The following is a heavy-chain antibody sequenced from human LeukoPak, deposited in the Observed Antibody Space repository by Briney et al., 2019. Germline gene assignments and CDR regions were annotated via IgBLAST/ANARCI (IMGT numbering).Heavy chain of an antibody. CDR3: ASTFPYCSGGTCAL. V-gene: IGHV3-7*01. D-gene: IGHD2-15*01. CDR1: GLTFRSYW. J-gene: IGHJ4*02. CDR2: IHPDGGTK. Sequence: GGSLRLSCAASGLTFRSYWMSWVRQAPGKGLEWVANIHPDGGTKNYVDSVKGRFTISRDNAANSLYLQMSSLRAEDTAVYYCASTFPYCSGGTCALGGQGILVTVSS.